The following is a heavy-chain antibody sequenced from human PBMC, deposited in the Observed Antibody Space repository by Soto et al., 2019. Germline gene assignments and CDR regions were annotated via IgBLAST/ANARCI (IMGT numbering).Heavy chain of an antibody. D-gene: IGHD3-22*01. Sequence: LSCTVSGFTFNNYGINWVRQAPGKGLEWVSSVSKSGYAYYSDSVKGRFTISRDNAKNSVSLQMNTLRVEDTAVYYCAREDSIIIPAVSDFWGQGTLVTVSS. CDR1: GFTFNNYG. CDR3: AREDSIIIPAVSDF. V-gene: IGHV3-21*01. J-gene: IGHJ4*02. CDR2: VSKSGYA.